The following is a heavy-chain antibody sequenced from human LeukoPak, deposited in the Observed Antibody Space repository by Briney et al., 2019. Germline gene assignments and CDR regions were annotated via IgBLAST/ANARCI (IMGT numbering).Heavy chain of an antibody. CDR3: ARLPYDRREFDY. V-gene: IGHV3-66*01. CDR1: GFTVSSNY. CDR2: IYSGGST. Sequence: GGSLRLSCAASGFTVSSNYMSWVRQAPGKGLEWVSVIYSGGSTYYADSVKGRFTISRDNSKNTLYLQMNSLRAEDTAVYYCARLPYDRREFDYWGQGTLVTVSS. D-gene: IGHD3-16*01. J-gene: IGHJ4*02.